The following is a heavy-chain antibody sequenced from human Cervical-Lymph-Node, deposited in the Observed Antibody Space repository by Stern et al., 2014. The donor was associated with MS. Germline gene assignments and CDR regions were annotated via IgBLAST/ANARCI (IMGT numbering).Heavy chain of an antibody. D-gene: IGHD3-10*01. CDR2: IITGNGDT. J-gene: IGHJ5*01. Sequence: QMQLMQSGAEVKKPGASVKVSCKASGHTFAVHWVRQAPGQRLEWMGRIITGNGDTNYSQKFQGRVTIARDTFASTAYMELRSLRSEDTAVYYCTSLSGPLDSWGQGTLVTVSS. CDR1: GHTFA. CDR3: TSLSGPLDS. V-gene: IGHV1-3*04.